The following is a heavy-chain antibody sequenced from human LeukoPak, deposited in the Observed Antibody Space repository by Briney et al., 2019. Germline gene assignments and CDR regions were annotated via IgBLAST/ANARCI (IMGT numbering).Heavy chain of an antibody. CDR3: ARGPNSSGYYSHPFDY. CDR1: GFTFSSYS. CDR2: ISSSSSTI. J-gene: IGHJ4*02. D-gene: IGHD3-22*01. Sequence: GGSLRLSCAASGFTFSSYSMNWVRQAPGRGLEWVSYISSSSSTIYYADSVKGRFTISRDNAKNSLYLQMNSLRAEDTAVYYCARGPNSSGYYSHPFDYWGQGTLVTVSS. V-gene: IGHV3-48*01.